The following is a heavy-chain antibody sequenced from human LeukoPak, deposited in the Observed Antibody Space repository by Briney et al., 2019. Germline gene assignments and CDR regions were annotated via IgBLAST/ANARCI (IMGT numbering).Heavy chain of an antibody. CDR1: GGSISSGGHY. Sequence: SETLSLTCTVSGGSISSGGHYWSWIRQHPGKGLEWIGYIYYSGSTYYNPSLKSRVAISVDTSKNQFSLKLSSVTAADTAVYYCARDGGRYFDYWGQGTLVTVSS. J-gene: IGHJ4*02. CDR3: ARDGGRYFDY. CDR2: IYYSGST. D-gene: IGHD3-16*01. V-gene: IGHV4-31*03.